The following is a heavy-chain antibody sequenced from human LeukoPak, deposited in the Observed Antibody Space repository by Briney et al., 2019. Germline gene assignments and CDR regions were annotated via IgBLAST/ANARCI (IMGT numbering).Heavy chain of an antibody. J-gene: IGHJ5*02. Sequence: SETLSLTCTVSGGSISSYYWSWIRQPAGKGLEWIGRIYTSGSTNYNLSLKSRVTMSVDTSKNQFSLKLSSVISADTAVYYCARDAPVSYYYDSSGYYWFDPWGQGTLVTVSS. CDR1: GGSISSYY. CDR3: ARDAPVSYYYDSSGYYWFDP. CDR2: IYTSGST. D-gene: IGHD3-22*01. V-gene: IGHV4-4*07.